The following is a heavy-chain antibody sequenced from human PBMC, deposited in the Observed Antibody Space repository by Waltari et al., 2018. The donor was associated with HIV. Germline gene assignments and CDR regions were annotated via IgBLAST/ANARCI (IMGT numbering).Heavy chain of an antibody. D-gene: IGHD4-17*01. CDR1: GFTFSSYS. CDR2: ISSSSSYI. V-gene: IGHV3-21*01. Sequence: EVQLVESGGGLVKPGGSLRLSCAASGFTFSSYSMNWVRQAPGKGLEWVSSISSSSSYIYYADSVKGRFTISRDNAKNSLYLQMNSLRAEDTAVYYCASSPTSTVTYYYYYGMDVWGQGTTVTVSS. J-gene: IGHJ6*02. CDR3: ASSPTSTVTYYYYYGMDV.